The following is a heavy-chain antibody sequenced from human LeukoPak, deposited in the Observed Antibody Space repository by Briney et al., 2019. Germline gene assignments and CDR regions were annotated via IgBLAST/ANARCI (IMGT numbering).Heavy chain of an antibody. CDR3: ARDQEAYDYEAYYYYGMDV. D-gene: IGHD5-12*01. CDR2: IYSGGST. CDR1: GFTVSSNY. Sequence: GGSLRLSCAASGFTVSSNYMSWVRQAPGKGLEWVSVIYSGGSTYYADSVKGRFTISRDNSKNTLYLQMNSLRAEDTAVYYCARDQEAYDYEAYYYYGMDVWGQGTTVTVSS. J-gene: IGHJ6*02. V-gene: IGHV3-66*01.